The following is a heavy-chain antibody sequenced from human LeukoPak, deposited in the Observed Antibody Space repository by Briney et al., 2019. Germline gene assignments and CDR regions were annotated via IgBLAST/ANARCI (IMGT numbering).Heavy chain of an antibody. V-gene: IGHV4-61*01. D-gene: IGHD2-15*01. J-gene: IGHJ4*02. CDR3: ARGRYCSGGRCYTNYFDY. CDR2: IYYSGRT. CDR1: GGSVSSGSYY. Sequence: SETLSLTCTVSGGSVSSGSYYWSWIRQPPGKGLEWIGYIYYSGRTNYNPSLKSRVTISVDTSKNQFSLKLSSVTAADTAVYYCARGRYCSGGRCYTNYFDYWGQGTLVTVSS.